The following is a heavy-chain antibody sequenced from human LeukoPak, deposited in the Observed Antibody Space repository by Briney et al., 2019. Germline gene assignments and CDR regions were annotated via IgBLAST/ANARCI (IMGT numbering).Heavy chain of an antibody. CDR2: IYPGDSDT. D-gene: IGHD2-2*01. CDR1: GYTSHSYW. J-gene: IGHJ6*02. Sequence: GESLKISCKGSGYTSHSYWIAWVRQMPGKGLEWMGIIYPGDSDTRYSPSFQGQVTISADKSISTAYLQWSSLKASDTAMYYCARDCCSSTSWQYGMDVWGQGTTVTVSS. CDR3: ARDCCSSTSWQYGMDV. V-gene: IGHV5-51*01.